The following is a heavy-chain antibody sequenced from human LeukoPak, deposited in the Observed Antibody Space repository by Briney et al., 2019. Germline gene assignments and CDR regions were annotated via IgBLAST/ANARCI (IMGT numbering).Heavy chain of an antibody. CDR3: ARDPGCSSTSCSTDYYYYYGMDV. D-gene: IGHD2-2*02. CDR1: GGTFSSYT. CDR2: IIPILGIA. J-gene: IGHJ6*02. V-gene: IGHV1-69*04. Sequence: SVKVSCKASGGTFSSYTISWVRQAPGQGLEWMGRIIPILGIANYAQKFQGRVTITADKSTSTAYMELSSLRSEDTAVYYCARDPGCSSTSCSTDYYYYYGMDVWGQGTTVTVS.